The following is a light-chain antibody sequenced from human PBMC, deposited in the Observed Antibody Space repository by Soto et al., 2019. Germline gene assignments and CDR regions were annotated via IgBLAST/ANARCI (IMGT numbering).Light chain of an antibody. CDR2: GAS. CDR3: HQYAVSPLT. Sequence: EIVLTQSPGTLSLSPGERATLYCRASQSVGSNYLAWYQQKPGQAPRVLIYGASSRATGIPDRFSGSGSGADFTLTISRLEPEDFAVYYCHQYAVSPLTFGGGTTVEIK. J-gene: IGKJ4*01. V-gene: IGKV3-20*01. CDR1: QSVGSNY.